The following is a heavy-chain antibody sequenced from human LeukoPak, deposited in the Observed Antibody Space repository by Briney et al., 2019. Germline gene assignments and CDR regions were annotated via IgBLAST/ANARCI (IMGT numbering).Heavy chain of an antibody. D-gene: IGHD3-22*01. CDR3: AKDRGDYHDSGGFDY. CDR1: GYTFTSYY. J-gene: IGHJ4*02. V-gene: IGHV1-46*01. CDR2: INPSGGST. Sequence: ASVKVSCKASGYTFTSYYMHWVRQAPGQGLEWMGIINPSGGSTSYAQKFQGRVTMTRDTSTSTVYMELSSLRSDDTAVYYCAKDRGDYHDSGGFDYWGQGTLVTVSS.